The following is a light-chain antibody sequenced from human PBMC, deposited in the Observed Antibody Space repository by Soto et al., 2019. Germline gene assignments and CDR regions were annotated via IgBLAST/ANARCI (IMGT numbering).Light chain of an antibody. V-gene: IGLV1-44*01. Sequence: QPVLTQSPSASGTPGQRVTISCSGSSSNIGSNTVNWYQQLPGTAPKLLIYNDNQRPSGVPDRFSGSKSGTSASLAISGLRSDDEADYYCAAWDDSLHGVFGGGTQLTVL. CDR2: NDN. CDR1: SSNIGSNT. CDR3: AAWDDSLHGV. J-gene: IGLJ3*02.